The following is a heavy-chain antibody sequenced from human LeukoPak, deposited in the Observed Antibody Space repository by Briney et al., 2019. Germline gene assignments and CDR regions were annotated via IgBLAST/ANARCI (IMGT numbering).Heavy chain of an antibody. J-gene: IGHJ4*02. CDR3: AKDPRAAVPAAIMYSGGFDY. CDR1: GFTFSSYA. Sequence: PGGSLRLSCAASGFTFSSYAMSWVRQAPGKGLEWVSAISGSGGSTYYADSVKGRFTISRDNSKNTLYLQMNSLRAEDTAVYYCAKDPRAAVPAAIMYSGGFDYWGQGTLVTVSS. CDR2: ISGSGGST. D-gene: IGHD2-2*01. V-gene: IGHV3-23*01.